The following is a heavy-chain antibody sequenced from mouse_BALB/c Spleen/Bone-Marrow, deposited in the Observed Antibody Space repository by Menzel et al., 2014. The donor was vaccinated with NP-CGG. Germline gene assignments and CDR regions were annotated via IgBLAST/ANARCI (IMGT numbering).Heavy chain of an antibody. J-gene: IGHJ4*01. D-gene: IGHD2-12*01. V-gene: IGHV1S135*01. Sequence: EVQVVESGPELVKPGASVKVSCKASGYAFTNYNMFWVKQSHGKSLEWIGYIDPYSGGTNYSQKFKGKATLTVDKSSSTAYMHLNSLTSEDSAVYYCARELSRAMDYWGQGNSVTVSS. CDR1: GYAFTNYN. CDR2: IDPYSGGT. CDR3: ARELSRAMDY.